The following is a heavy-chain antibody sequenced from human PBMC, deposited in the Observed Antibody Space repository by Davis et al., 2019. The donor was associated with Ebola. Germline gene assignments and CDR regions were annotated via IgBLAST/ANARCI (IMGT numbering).Heavy chain of an antibody. Sequence: GGSLRLSCAASGFTFSNAWMNWVRQAPGKGLEWVGRIKSKTDGGTTDYAAPVKGRFTISRDDSGNIAYLQMNSLKIEDTAVYYCARESGGGIDYWGQGTLVTVSS. CDR2: IKSKTDGGTT. J-gene: IGHJ4*02. CDR3: ARESGGGIDY. V-gene: IGHV3-15*07. D-gene: IGHD1-26*01. CDR1: GFTFSNAW.